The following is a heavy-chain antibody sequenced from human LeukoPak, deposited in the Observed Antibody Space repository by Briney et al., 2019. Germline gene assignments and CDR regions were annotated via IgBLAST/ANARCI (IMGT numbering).Heavy chain of an antibody. CDR1: GFTLSNYW. Sequence: PGGSLRLSCAASGFTLSNYWMTWVRQAPGKGLEWVANIRGDGGHISYGDSVKGRFTISRDNTKNSLYLQMNSLRVEDTAVYCCARDEPGFGELLVHWGEGSLVTVSS. J-gene: IGHJ4*02. D-gene: IGHD3-10*01. V-gene: IGHV3-7*01. CDR2: IRGDGGHI. CDR3: ARDEPGFGELLVH.